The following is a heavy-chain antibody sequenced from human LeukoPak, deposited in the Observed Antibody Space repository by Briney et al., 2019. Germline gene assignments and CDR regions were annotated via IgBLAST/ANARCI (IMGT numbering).Heavy chain of an antibody. CDR1: GGSISSYY. CDR3: ARNNGHFFDY. V-gene: IGHV4-4*07. J-gene: IGHJ4*02. CDR2: LYISGST. D-gene: IGHD1/OR15-1a*01. Sequence: SETLSLACTVSGGSISSYYWSWIRHPPGQGLEWIEHLYISGSTNYNPSLKSRVTMSLDTSKDQFSLKLSSVTAADTAVYYCARNNGHFFDYWGQGTLVTVSS.